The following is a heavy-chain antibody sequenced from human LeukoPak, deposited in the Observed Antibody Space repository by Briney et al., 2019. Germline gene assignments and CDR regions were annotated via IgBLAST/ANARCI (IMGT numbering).Heavy chain of an antibody. CDR3: ARGSLWFGVPVTFDY. CDR1: GFTVSSNY. Sequence: GGSLRLSCAASGFTVSSNYMSWVRQAPGKGLEWVSVIYDNGDAYSADSVKGRFTISRHNSKNTLYLQMNSLRPEDTAVYYCARGSLWFGVPVTFDYWGQGTLVTVSS. D-gene: IGHD3-10*01. J-gene: IGHJ4*02. V-gene: IGHV3-53*04. CDR2: IYDNGDA.